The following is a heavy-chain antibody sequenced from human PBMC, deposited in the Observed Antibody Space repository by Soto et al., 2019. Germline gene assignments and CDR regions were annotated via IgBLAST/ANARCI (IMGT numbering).Heavy chain of an antibody. CDR3: ARGYDFWSGYYYPYGMDV. CDR2: ISYDGSNK. V-gene: IGHV3-30-3*01. CDR1: GFNFISYA. D-gene: IGHD3-3*01. Sequence: GGSLRLSSAASGFNFISYAMHWVRQAPGKGLEWVAVISYDGSNKNHADTVKGRFTISRDNSKNTLYLQMNSLRAEDTAVYYCARGYDFWSGYYYPYGMDVWGQGTTVTVSS. J-gene: IGHJ6*02.